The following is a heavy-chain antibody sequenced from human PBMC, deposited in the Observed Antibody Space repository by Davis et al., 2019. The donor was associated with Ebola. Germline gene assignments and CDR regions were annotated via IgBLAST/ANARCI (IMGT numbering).Heavy chain of an antibody. D-gene: IGHD1-26*01. CDR3: AKDTTNIWFDV. CDR2: FGLSADT. V-gene: IGHV3-23*01. CDR1: GFTFSSNS. Sequence: GESLKISCAASGFTFSSNSMNWVRRAPGKGLEWVSTFGLSADTYYADSVKGRFTISRDNSKNTLHLQMNSLRVEDTAIYYCAKDTTNIWFDVWGQGTMVTVSS. J-gene: IGHJ3*01.